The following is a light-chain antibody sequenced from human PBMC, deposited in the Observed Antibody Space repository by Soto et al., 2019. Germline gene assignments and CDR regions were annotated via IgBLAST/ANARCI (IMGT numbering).Light chain of an antibody. CDR1: QSISSW. Sequence: DIQLTQSPSSLSASVGDRVTFTCRASQSISSWLACYQQKPGKAPKLLLYDASTLQSGVPSRFSGSGSGTDFTLTITSLEPEDFAVYFCHQRYNWPRVTFGQGTRLEIK. CDR3: HQRYNWPRVT. J-gene: IGKJ5*01. CDR2: DAS. V-gene: IGKV1-5*01.